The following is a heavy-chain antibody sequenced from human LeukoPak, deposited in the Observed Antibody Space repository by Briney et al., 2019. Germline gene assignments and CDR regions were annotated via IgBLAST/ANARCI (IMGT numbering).Heavy chain of an antibody. V-gene: IGHV3-48*01. J-gene: IGHJ4*02. D-gene: IGHD5-18*01. CDR1: GFTFSSYS. Sequence: GGSLRLSCAASGFTFSSYSMNWVRQAPGKGLEWVSYNSGGSSTIYADSVKGRFTVSRDNAKNSLYLQMNSLRAEDTAVYYCARGYGQVTFDYWGQGTLVTVSS. CDR2: NSGGSSTI. CDR3: ARGYGQVTFDY.